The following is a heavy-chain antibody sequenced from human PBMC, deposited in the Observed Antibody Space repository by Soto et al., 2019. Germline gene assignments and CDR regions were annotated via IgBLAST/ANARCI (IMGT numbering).Heavy chain of an antibody. CDR1: GYTFTSYA. CDR2: INAGNGNT. Sequence: ASVKVSCKASGYTFTSYAMHWVRQAPGQRPEWMGWINAGNGNTKYSQKFQGRVTITRDTSASTAYMELSSLRSEDTAVYYCARMRVAGWFDPWGQGTLVTVSS. V-gene: IGHV1-3*01. CDR3: ARMRVAGWFDP. J-gene: IGHJ5*02. D-gene: IGHD6-13*01.